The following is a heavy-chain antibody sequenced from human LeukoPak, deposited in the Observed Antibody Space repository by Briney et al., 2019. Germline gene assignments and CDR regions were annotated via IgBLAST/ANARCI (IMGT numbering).Heavy chain of an antibody. CDR2: INHSGST. Sequence: SETLSLTCAVYGGSFSGYYWSWIRQPPGKGLEWIGEINHSGSTNYNPSLKSRVTISVDTSKNQFSLKLSSVTAADTAVYYCAREPALFAAMVHLFDYWGQGTLVTVSS. CDR3: AREPALFAAMVHLFDY. V-gene: IGHV4-34*01. D-gene: IGHD5-18*01. CDR1: GGSFSGYY. J-gene: IGHJ4*02.